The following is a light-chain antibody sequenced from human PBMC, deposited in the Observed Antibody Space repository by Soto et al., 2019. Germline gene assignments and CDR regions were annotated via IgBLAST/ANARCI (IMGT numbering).Light chain of an antibody. CDR1: SSDVGGYKF. CDR3: SSYTTNITPVV. Sequence: QSALTQPASVSASPGQSITISCTGTSSDVGGYKFVSWYQHHPGKAPKLMIYEVNNRPSGVSNRFSGSKSGNTASLTISGLQAEDEADYYCSSYTTNITPVVFGGGTKLTVL. J-gene: IGLJ2*01. CDR2: EVN. V-gene: IGLV2-14*01.